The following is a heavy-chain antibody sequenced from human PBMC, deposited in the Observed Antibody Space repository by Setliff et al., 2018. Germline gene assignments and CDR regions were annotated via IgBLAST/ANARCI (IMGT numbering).Heavy chain of an antibody. V-gene: IGHV4-61*09. D-gene: IGHD2-15*01. CDR2: IYSSGST. J-gene: IGHJ6*03. CDR1: GGSLSADYY. CDR3: ARGYCSGGSCFSIPPPSSEYHYYMDV. Sequence: SETLSLTCTVSGGSLSADYYWNWIRQPAGKGLEWIGHIYSSGSTNYNPSLQSRVTISSDTSKNQFSLKMSSVTAADTAVYYCARGYCSGGSCFSIPPPSSEYHYYMDVRGKGTTVTVSS.